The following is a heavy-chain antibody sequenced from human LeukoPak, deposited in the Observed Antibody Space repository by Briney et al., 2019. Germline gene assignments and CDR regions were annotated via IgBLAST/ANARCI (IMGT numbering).Heavy chain of an antibody. CDR3: ARRAGYCSSTSCYGYYYYYYMDV. V-gene: IGHV4-34*01. D-gene: IGHD2-2*01. CDR2: INHSGST. J-gene: IGHJ6*03. Sequence: PSETLSLTCAVYGGSFSGYYWSWIRQPPGKGLEWIGEINHSGSTNYNPSLKSRVTITVDTAKNQFSLKLSSVTAADTAVYYCARRAGYCSSTSCYGYYYYYYMDVWGKGTTVTISS. CDR1: GGSFSGYY.